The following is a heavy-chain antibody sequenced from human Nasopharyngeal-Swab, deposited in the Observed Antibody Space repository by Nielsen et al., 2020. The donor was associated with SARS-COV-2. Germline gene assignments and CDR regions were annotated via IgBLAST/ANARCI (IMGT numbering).Heavy chain of an antibody. CDR2: IYHSGST. Sequence: LRLSCVVSGGSISSADYSWNWIRQSPGRGLEWIGNIYHSGSTSYNPPLKSRVTISVDRSKSHFSLKMTSVTAADTAVYFCARGKDFGEYYFDYWGQGTLVTVSS. J-gene: IGHJ4*02. CDR1: GGSISSADYS. D-gene: IGHD3-10*01. V-gene: IGHV4-30-2*06. CDR3: ARGKDFGEYYFDY.